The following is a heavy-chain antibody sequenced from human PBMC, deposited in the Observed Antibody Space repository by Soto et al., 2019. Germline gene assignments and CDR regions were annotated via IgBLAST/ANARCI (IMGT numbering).Heavy chain of an antibody. J-gene: IGHJ4*02. D-gene: IGHD1-26*01. Sequence: SETLSLTCTVSGGSISSYYWSWIRQPPGKGLEWIGYIYYSGSTNYNPSLKSRVTISVDTSKNQFSLKLSSVTAADTAVYYCARDRMGNFDYWGQGTLVTVS. CDR3: ARDRMGNFDY. CDR2: IYYSGST. V-gene: IGHV4-59*01. CDR1: GGSISSYY.